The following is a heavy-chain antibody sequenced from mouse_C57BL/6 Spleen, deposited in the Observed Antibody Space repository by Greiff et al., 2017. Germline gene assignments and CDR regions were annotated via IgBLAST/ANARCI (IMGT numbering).Heavy chain of an antibody. CDR3: ARSGGSCPYYFDY. CDR2: IYPRDGST. D-gene: IGHD1-1*02. CDR1: GYTFTSYD. Sequence: QVQLQQSGPELVKPGASVKLSCKASGYTFTSYDINWVKQRPGQGLEWVGWIYPRDGSTNYNEKFKGKATLTVDKTSSTAYMELHSLTSEDSAVYYGARSGGSCPYYFDYWGKGTTLTVSS. V-gene: IGHV1-85*01. J-gene: IGHJ2*01.